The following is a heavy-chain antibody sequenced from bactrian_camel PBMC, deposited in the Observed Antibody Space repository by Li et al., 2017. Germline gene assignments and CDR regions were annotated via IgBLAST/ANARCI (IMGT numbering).Heavy chain of an antibody. CDR1: GFTFSSYY. D-gene: IGHD1*01. Sequence: VESGGGLVQPGGSLRLSCAASGFTFSSYYMSWVRQAPGTGLEWVPRICSDGRKTYYADSAKGRFTISKGNTMNTAYLQMDSLKSEDTAQYYCVALAWGFNYWGQ. V-gene: IGHV3-2*01. CDR3: VALAWGFNY. CDR2: ICSDGRKT. J-gene: IGHJ4*01.